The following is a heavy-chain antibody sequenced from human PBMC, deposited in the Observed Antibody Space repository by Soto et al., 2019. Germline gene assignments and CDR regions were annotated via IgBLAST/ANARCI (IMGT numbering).Heavy chain of an antibody. CDR3: ARGTGTYYYYCGMDV. J-gene: IGHJ6*02. D-gene: IGHD1-1*01. CDR1: GGTFSSYA. V-gene: IGHV1-69*12. CDR2: IIPIFGTA. Sequence: QVQLVQSGAEVKKPGSSVKVSCKASGGTFSSYAISWVRQAPGQGLEWMGGIIPIFGTANYAQKFQGRVTITADESTSAAYVELGSLRSADTAVYYCARGTGTYYYYCGMDVWGQGTTVTVSS.